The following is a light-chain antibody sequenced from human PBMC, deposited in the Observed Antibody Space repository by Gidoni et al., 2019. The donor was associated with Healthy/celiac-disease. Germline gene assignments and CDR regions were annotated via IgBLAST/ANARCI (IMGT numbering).Light chain of an antibody. CDR1: QSVSSY. CDR2: DAS. CDR3: QQRSNWLMYT. Sequence: EILLTHSPATLSLSPGERATLSCRASQSVSSYLAWYQQKPGQAPRLLIYDASNRATGIPARFSGSGSGTDFTLTISSLEPEDFAVYYCQQRSNWLMYTFGQGTKLEIK. V-gene: IGKV3-11*01. J-gene: IGKJ2*01.